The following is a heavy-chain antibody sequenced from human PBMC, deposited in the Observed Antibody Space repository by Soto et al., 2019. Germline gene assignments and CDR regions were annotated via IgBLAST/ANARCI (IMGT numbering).Heavy chain of an antibody. V-gene: IGHV1-18*01. CDR1: GYTFTSYG. CDR3: AREGSRHYPHPYSYYYGMDV. J-gene: IGHJ6*02. Sequence: ASVKVSCKASGYTFTSYGISWVRQAPGQGLEWMGWISAYNGNTNYAQKLQGRVTMTTDTSTSTAYMELRSLRSDDTAVYYCAREGSRHYPHPYSYYYGMDVWGQGTRVTVSS. D-gene: IGHD3-3*01. CDR2: ISAYNGNT.